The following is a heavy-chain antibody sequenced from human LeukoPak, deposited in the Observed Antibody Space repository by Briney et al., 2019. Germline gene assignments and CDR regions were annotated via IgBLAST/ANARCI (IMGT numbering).Heavy chain of an antibody. CDR2: IYYNGNT. CDR1: GGXISNYY. D-gene: IGHD1-26*01. J-gene: IGHJ4*01. CDR3: ARDYKWELRYFDY. Sequence: SETLSLTCTVSGGXISNYYWSWIRQPPGKGLEWIGYIYYNGNTNSNPSLKSRVTISVDTSKNQFSLKLSSVTAADTAVYYCARDYKWELRYFDYWGHGTLVTVSP. V-gene: IGHV4-59*12.